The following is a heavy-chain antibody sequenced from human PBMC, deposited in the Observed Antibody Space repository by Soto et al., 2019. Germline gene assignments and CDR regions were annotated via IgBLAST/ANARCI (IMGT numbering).Heavy chain of an antibody. CDR2: IYYSGST. D-gene: IGHD3-9*01. J-gene: IGHJ6*02. CDR1: GGSISSYY. V-gene: IGHV4-59*01. Sequence: ETLSLTCTVSGGSISSYYWSWIRQPPGKGLEWIGYIYYSGSTNYNPSLKSRVTISVDTSKNQFSLKLSSVTAADTAVYYCARGDYDILTGYYFYGMDVWGQGTTVTVSS. CDR3: ARGDYDILTGYYFYGMDV.